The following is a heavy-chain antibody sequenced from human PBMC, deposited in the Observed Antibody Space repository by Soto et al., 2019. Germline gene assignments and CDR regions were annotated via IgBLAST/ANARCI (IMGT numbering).Heavy chain of an antibody. J-gene: IGHJ6*03. CDR1: GGTFSSYT. D-gene: IGHD2-15*01. Sequence: QVQLVQSGAEVTKPGSSVKVSCKASGGTFSSYTISWVRQAPGQGLEWMGRKIPIRGITNYEQKFQGRFTISAEKSTSTAYMELSSLRSEVNAVYYCASKGCSGVSCYYYYYYMDFWGKGTTVTVSS. CDR2: KIPIRGIT. CDR3: ASKGCSGVSCYYYYYYMDF. V-gene: IGHV1-69*02.